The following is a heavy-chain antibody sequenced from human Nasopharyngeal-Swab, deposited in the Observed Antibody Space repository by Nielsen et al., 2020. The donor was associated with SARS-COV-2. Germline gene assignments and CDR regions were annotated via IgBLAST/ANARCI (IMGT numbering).Heavy chain of an antibody. CDR2: INDYEDRL. Sequence: GGSLRLSCSASGFTFSIHAMHWVRQAPGKGLEYVSTINDYEDRLYYADSVKGRFTISRDNSKNTLYLQMSSLRPEDTAVYWCAGGMRESSSSPYYYYYGMDVWGQGTTVTVSS. V-gene: IGHV3-64D*06. CDR3: AGGMRESSSSPYYYYYGMDV. CDR1: GFTFSIHA. D-gene: IGHD6-6*01. J-gene: IGHJ6*02.